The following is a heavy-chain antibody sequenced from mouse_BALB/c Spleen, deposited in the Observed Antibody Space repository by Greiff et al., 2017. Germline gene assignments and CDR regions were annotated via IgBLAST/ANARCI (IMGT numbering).Heavy chain of an antibody. J-gene: IGHJ4*01. D-gene: IGHD2-5*01. V-gene: IGHV5-4*02. Sequence: DVKLVESGGGLVKPGGSLKLSCAASGFTFSDYYMYWVRQTPEKRLEWVATISDGGSYTYYPDSVKGRFTISRDNAKNNLYLQMSSLKSEDTAMYYCARDRGGYDSNSYYAMDYWGQGTSVTVSS. CDR3: ARDRGGYDSNSYYAMDY. CDR2: ISDGGSYT. CDR1: GFTFSDYY.